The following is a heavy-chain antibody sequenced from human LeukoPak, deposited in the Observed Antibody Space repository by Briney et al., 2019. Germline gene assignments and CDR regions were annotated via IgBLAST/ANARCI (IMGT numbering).Heavy chain of an antibody. CDR3: ARAGYSRGWFAYY. V-gene: IGHV3-7*05. CDR1: GFTFSNYG. Sequence: GGSLRLSCAASGFTFSNYGMSWVRQAPGKGLEWVADMDQEGSEKYYVDSVKGRFTISRDNAKNSLYLQMNTLSAEDTAIYYCARAGYSRGWFAYYWGQGALVTVSS. D-gene: IGHD6-19*01. CDR2: MDQEGSEK. J-gene: IGHJ4*02.